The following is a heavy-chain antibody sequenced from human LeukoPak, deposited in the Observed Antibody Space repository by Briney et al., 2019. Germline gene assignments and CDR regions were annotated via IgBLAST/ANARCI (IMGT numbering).Heavy chain of an antibody. CDR2: INPGGGST. J-gene: IGHJ4*02. V-gene: IGHV1-46*01. D-gene: IGHD1-26*01. Sequence: GASVKVSCKASGYTFTSYYMHWVRQAPGQGLEWMGIINPGGGSTNYAQNFQGRVTMTKDTSTSTVYMELSSLRSEDTAVYYCARDSGSYSGFDYWGQGTLVTVSS. CDR3: ARDSGSYSGFDY. CDR1: GYTFTSYY.